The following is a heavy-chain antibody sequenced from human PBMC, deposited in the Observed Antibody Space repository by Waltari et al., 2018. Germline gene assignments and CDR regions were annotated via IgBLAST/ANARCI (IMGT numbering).Heavy chain of an antibody. CDR2: INHSGST. CDR1: GGSFSGYY. D-gene: IGHD6-13*01. V-gene: IGHV4-34*01. CDR3: ARGYSSSWYTANYYYYGMDV. Sequence: QVQLQQWGAGLLKPSETLSLTGAVYGGSFSGYYWSWIRQPPGKGREWIGEINHSGSTNYNPSLKSRVTISVDTSKNQFSLKLSSVTAADTAVYYCARGYSSSWYTANYYYYGMDVWGQGTTVTVSS. J-gene: IGHJ6*02.